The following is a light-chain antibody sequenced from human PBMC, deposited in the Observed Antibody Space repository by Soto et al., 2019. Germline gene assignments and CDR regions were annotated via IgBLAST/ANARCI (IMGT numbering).Light chain of an antibody. CDR3: QQRSNWPSIT. J-gene: IGKJ5*01. Sequence: EIVLTQSPATLSSSPGETATLSCRASQYVGTRLAWYQHKPGQAPRLLIYYMSKRATGIPARFSGSGSGTDFTLTISSLEPEDFAVYYCQQRSNWPSITFGQGTRLEIK. V-gene: IGKV3-11*01. CDR1: QYVGTR. CDR2: YMS.